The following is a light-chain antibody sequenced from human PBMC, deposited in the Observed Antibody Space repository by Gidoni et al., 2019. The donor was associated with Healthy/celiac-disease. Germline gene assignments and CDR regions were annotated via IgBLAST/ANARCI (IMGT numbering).Light chain of an antibody. CDR2: VAS. V-gene: IGKV3-20*01. CDR3: QQDGSTPLT. CDR1: QSVSSSY. Sequence: GTLSVPPANRSTLSCRTSQSVSSSYLAWYQQKPGQAPRLLIYVASSRASGIPDRFSGSGSGTDFTLTISRLEPEDVAVYYCQQDGSTPLTFGGGTKVEIK. J-gene: IGKJ4*01.